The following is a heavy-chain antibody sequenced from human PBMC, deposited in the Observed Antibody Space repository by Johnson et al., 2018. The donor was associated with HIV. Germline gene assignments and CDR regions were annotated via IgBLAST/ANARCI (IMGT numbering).Heavy chain of an antibody. J-gene: IGHJ3*02. V-gene: IGHV3-74*01. CDR3: AKDMAQTSYYDAFDI. D-gene: IGHD2-2*01. CDR2: INEDGGRT. CDR1: GFTFTNYW. Sequence: VQLVESGGGLVQPGGSLRLSCGVSGFTFTNYWLHWVRQAPGKGLVWVSHINEDGGRTDYADSVKGRFTISRDNSKNTLYLQMNSLRAEDTALYYCAKDMAQTSYYDAFDIWGQGTMVTVSS.